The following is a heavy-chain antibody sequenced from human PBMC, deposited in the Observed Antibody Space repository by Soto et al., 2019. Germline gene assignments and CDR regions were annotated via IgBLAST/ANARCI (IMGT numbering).Heavy chain of an antibody. CDR2: INSDGSST. CDR3: ARDPGYYYGSGSLDY. CDR1: GFTFSSYW. V-gene: IGHV3-74*01. J-gene: IGHJ4*02. D-gene: IGHD3-10*01. Sequence: GGSLRLSCTASGFTFSSYWMHWVRQAPGKGLVWVSRINSDGSSTSYADSVKGRFTISRDNAKNTLYLQMNSLRAEDTAVYYCARDPGYYYGSGSLDYWGQGTLVTVSS.